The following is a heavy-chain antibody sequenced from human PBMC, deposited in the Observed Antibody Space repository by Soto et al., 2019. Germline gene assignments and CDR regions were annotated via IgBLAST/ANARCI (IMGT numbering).Heavy chain of an antibody. CDR2: IYPGDSDT. CDR3: ARLHYGSGKDYYYGMDV. J-gene: IGHJ6*02. CDR1: GYSFTSYW. D-gene: IGHD3-10*01. Sequence: GESLKISCKGSGYSFTSYWIGWVRQMPGKGLEWMGIIYPGDSDTRYSPSFQGQVTISADKSISTAYLQWSSLKASDTAMYYCARLHYGSGKDYYYGMDVWGQGTTVTVSS. V-gene: IGHV5-51*01.